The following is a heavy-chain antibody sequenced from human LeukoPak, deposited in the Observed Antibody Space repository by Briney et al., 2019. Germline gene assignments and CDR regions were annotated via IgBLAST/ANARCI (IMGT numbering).Heavy chain of an antibody. J-gene: IGHJ4*02. CDR3: ATGSGYYYDH. CDR1: GFNFRIYG. CDR2: AYDDGSNQ. Sequence: GGSLRLSCAAAGFNFRIYGMHWVRQAPGKGLEWVAVAYDDGSNQYYADSVKGRFTISKDISKNTLYVQMNSLRAEDTAVYYGATGSGYYYDHWGQGTLVTVSS. V-gene: IGHV3-33*01. D-gene: IGHD3-22*01.